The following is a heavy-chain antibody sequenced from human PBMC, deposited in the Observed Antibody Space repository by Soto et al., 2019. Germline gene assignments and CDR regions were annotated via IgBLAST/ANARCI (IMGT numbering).Heavy chain of an antibody. J-gene: IGHJ3*02. V-gene: IGHV5-51*01. Sequence: GESLKISCKGSGYSFTSYWIGWVRQMPGKGLEWMGIIYPGDSDTRYSPSFQGQVTISADKSISTAYLQWSSLKASDTAMYYCARIGNWHYLWNDAFDIWGQGTMVTVSS. CDR3: ARIGNWHYLWNDAFDI. D-gene: IGHD1-7*01. CDR2: IYPGDSDT. CDR1: GYSFTSYW.